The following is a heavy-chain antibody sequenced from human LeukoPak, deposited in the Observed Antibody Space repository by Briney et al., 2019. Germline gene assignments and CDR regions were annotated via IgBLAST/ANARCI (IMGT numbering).Heavy chain of an antibody. CDR2: VYYSGNT. D-gene: IGHD1-26*01. V-gene: IGHV4-39*01. J-gene: IGHJ4*02. CDR1: GGSIRSSYY. CDR3: ARHEWDTYSSDY. Sequence: SETLSLTCTVSGGSIRSSYYWGWIRQPPGKGLEGIGRVYYSGNTYYNPSLKSRLTISLDSAENQCSLKLSSVTAADTGVYFCARHEWDTYSSDYWGQGTLVTVSS.